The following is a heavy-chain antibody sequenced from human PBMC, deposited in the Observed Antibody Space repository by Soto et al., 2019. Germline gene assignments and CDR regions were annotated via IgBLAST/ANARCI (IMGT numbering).Heavy chain of an antibody. CDR3: ARDQGVAAAGITWFDP. V-gene: IGHV4-4*07. CDR1: GASMNSYH. D-gene: IGHD6-13*01. CDR2: IHSSGST. J-gene: IGHJ5*02. Sequence: SETLSLTCTVSGASMNSYHWSWIRQPAGKGLEWIGHIHSSGSTNYNPSLKSRVTMSVDTSKNQFSLRLMSLTAADTAVYYCARDQGVAAAGITWFDPWGPGSLVTLS.